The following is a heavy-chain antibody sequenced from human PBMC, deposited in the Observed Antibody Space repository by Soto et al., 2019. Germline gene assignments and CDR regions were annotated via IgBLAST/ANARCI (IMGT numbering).Heavy chain of an antibody. Sequence: GESLKISCEGSGYSFAGYWITWVRQKPGKGLEWMGRIDPSDSQTYYSPSFRGHVTISVTKSITTVFLQWSSLRASDTAMYYCARQIYDSDTGPNFQYYFDSWGQGTPVPVSS. D-gene: IGHD3-22*01. CDR1: GYSFAGYW. J-gene: IGHJ4*02. V-gene: IGHV5-10-1*01. CDR3: ARQIYDSDTGPNFQYYFDS. CDR2: IDPSDSQT.